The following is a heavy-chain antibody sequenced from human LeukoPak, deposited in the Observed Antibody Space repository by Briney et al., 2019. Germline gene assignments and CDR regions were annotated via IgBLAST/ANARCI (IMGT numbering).Heavy chain of an antibody. CDR3: ASHYDILTGIDY. CDR2: IIPIFGTA. J-gene: IGHJ4*02. CDR1: GGTFSSYA. Sequence: ASVKVSCKASGGTFSSYAISWVRQAPGQGLEWMGGIIPIFGTANYAQKFQGRVTITADESTSTAYMELSSLRSEDTAVYYCASHYDILTGIDYWGQGTLVTVSS. V-gene: IGHV1-69*13. D-gene: IGHD3-9*01.